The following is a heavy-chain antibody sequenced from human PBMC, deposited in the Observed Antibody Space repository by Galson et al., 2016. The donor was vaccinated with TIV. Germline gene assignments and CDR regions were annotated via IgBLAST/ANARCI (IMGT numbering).Heavy chain of an antibody. CDR1: GGSVSSYY. D-gene: IGHD6-25*01. Sequence: SETLSLTCTVSGGSVSSYYWSWVRQPPGKGLEWIGYIYYSGKTKYNPSLKSRGTMSEDTSKNQFSLSLSSVTAADTAVYYCARVASRDYYGGVDAFDIWGQGTMVTVSS. CDR2: IYYSGKT. CDR3: ARVASRDYYGGVDAFDI. J-gene: IGHJ3*02. V-gene: IGHV4-59*02.